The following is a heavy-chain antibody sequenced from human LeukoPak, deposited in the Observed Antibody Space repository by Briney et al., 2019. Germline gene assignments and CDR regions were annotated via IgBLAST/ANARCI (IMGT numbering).Heavy chain of an antibody. CDR2: IKEDESAK. CDR3: ARDVGGSLDY. D-gene: IGHD1-26*01. CDR1: GFTFRSYW. J-gene: IGHJ4*02. Sequence: GGSLRLSCAASGFTFRSYWMAWVRQAPRKGLEWVANIKEDESAKHQADSVKGRFTISRDNAQNSVYLQMSSLRGEDTAVYYCARDVGGSLDYWGQGTLVTVSS. V-gene: IGHV3-7*01.